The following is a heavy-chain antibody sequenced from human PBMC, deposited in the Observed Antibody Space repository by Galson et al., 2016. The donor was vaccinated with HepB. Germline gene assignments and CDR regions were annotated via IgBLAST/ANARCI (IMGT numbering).Heavy chain of an antibody. V-gene: IGHV3-7*03. D-gene: IGHD1-26*01. Sequence: SLRLSCAVSGFTFNSYWMSWVRQAPGKGLEWVANINQDGSEKYYVDFVKGLVTITRDTAKNSLFLKMNSLRAEDTAVYYCAREQVPPPWGAYCYSYYYGLDVWRQGTTVTVAS. CDR1: GFTFNSYW. CDR3: AREQVPPPWGAYCYSYYYGLDV. J-gene: IGHJ6*02. CDR2: INQDGSEK.